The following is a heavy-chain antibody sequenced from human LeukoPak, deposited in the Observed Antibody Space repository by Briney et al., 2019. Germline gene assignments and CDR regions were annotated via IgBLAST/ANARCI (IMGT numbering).Heavy chain of an antibody. V-gene: IGHV1-2*02. Sequence: GASVKVSCKASGYTFTGYYMHWVRQAPGQGLEWMGWINPNSGGTNYAQKFQGRVTMTRDTSISTAYMELSRLRSDDTAVYYCARRTTWIQARNYWFDPWGQGTLVTVSS. CDR2: INPNSGGT. CDR3: ARRTTWIQARNYWFDP. CDR1: GYTFTGYY. D-gene: IGHD5-18*01. J-gene: IGHJ5*02.